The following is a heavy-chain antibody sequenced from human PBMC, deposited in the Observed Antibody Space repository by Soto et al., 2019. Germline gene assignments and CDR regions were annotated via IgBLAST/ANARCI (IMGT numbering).Heavy chain of an antibody. Sequence: GGSLRLSCAASGFTFSSYGMHWVRQAPGKGLEWVAVIWCNGSNKYYADSVKGRFTISRDNSKNTLYLQMDSLRAEDMAVYYCARESDFWSGYYNGPIDYWGQGTLVTVSS. D-gene: IGHD3-3*01. CDR2: IWCNGSNK. CDR1: GFTFSSYG. J-gene: IGHJ4*02. CDR3: ARESDFWSGYYNGPIDY. V-gene: IGHV3-33*01.